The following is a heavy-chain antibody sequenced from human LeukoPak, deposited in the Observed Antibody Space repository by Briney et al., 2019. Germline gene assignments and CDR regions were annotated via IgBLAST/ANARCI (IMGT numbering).Heavy chain of an antibody. Sequence: PGGSLRLSCAASGFTFYDYAMHWVRHAPGKGLEWVSGISWGSGSITYADSVKGRFTISRDNARNSLYLQMNSLRAEDTAFYYCAKDMGTGGFTGSDLGFDYWGQGTLVTVSS. CDR3: AKDMGTGGFTGSDLGFDY. V-gene: IGHV3-9*01. CDR1: GFTFYDYA. CDR2: ISWGSGSI. D-gene: IGHD5-12*01. J-gene: IGHJ4*02.